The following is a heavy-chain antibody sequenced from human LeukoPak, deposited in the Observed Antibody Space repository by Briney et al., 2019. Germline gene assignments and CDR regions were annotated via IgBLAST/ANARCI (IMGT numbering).Heavy chain of an antibody. CDR1: GYTLTELS. J-gene: IGHJ4*02. Sequence: ASVKVSCKVSGYTLTELSMHWVRQAPGKGLEWMGGFDPEDGETIYAQKFQGRVTMTEDTSTDTAYMELSSLRSEDTAVYYCATDPRVTMVRGVTNDYWGRGTLATVSS. D-gene: IGHD3-10*01. CDR3: ATDPRVTMVRGVTNDY. CDR2: FDPEDGET. V-gene: IGHV1-24*01.